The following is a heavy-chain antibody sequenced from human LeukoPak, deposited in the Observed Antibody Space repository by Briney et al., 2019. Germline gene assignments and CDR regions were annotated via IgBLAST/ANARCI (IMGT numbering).Heavy chain of an antibody. D-gene: IGHD6-19*01. CDR2: IYYSGST. Sequence: SETLSLTCTVSGGSVSSGSYYWSWIRQPPGKGLEWIGYIYYSGSTNYNPSLKSRVTISVDTSKNQFSLKLSSVTAADTAVYYCARGISSGWSRAVGYWGQGALVTVSS. CDR3: ARGISSGWSRAVGY. J-gene: IGHJ4*02. V-gene: IGHV4-61*01. CDR1: GGSVSSGSYY.